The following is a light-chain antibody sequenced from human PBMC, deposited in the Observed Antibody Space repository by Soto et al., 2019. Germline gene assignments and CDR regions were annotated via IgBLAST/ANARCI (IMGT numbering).Light chain of an antibody. CDR2: DVS. V-gene: IGLV2-14*01. Sequence: QSVLTQPASVSGSPGQSITISCTGTSSDVGGYNYVSWYQQHPGKAPKLMIYDVSNRPSGVSNRFSGSKSGNTASLTISGLQAEDEADYYCSSYTSSSPLYVFGTGAKVPV. CDR1: SSDVGGYNY. J-gene: IGLJ1*01. CDR3: SSYTSSSPLYV.